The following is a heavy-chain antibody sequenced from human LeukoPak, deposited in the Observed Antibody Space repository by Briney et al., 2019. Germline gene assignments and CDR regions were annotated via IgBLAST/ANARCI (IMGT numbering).Heavy chain of an antibody. CDR3: ARVRMITFGGVIVIMAIPFDY. Sequence: ASVKVSCKVSGYTFTAYHIHWVRQAPGQGLEWMGWINPNSGGTNYAQKFQGRVTMTRDTSISTAYMELSRLRSDDTAVYYCARVRMITFGGVIVIMAIPFDYWGQGTLVTVSS. CDR1: GYTFTAYH. J-gene: IGHJ4*02. CDR2: INPNSGGT. V-gene: IGHV1-2*02. D-gene: IGHD3-16*02.